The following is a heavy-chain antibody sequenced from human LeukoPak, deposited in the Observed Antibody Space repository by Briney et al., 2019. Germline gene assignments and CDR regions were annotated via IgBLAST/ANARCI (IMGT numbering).Heavy chain of an antibody. Sequence: ASVKVSCQATGYNFLTNGIGWVQQAPGQGLEWVGWVSHKTGKTNYGQSVQDRVTMTTDTSTNTAFMELKSLRSDDTAMYYCAAIAVSGTSLLYYFDNWGQGTLVTVSS. V-gene: IGHV1-18*01. D-gene: IGHD2-21*01. CDR1: GYNFLTNG. J-gene: IGHJ4*02. CDR3: AAIAVSGTSLLYYFDN. CDR2: VSHKTGKT.